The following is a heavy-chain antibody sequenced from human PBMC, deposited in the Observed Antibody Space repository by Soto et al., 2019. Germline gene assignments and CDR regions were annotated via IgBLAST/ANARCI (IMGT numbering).Heavy chain of an antibody. CDR3: ARGSWDDVSGHYYIDV. CDR2: IYYRSKWLN. V-gene: IGHV6-1*01. J-gene: IGHJ6*03. CDR1: GDSVSRDSAA. Sequence: SQTLSLTCAMSGDSVSRDSAAWSGIRQTQSRGLEWLGRIYYRSKWLNTYEVSVNSRITISPDTSKNQFSLQLGSVTPEDTAVYYCARGSWDDVSGHYYIDVWDEGTTVTVSS. D-gene: IGHD5-12*01.